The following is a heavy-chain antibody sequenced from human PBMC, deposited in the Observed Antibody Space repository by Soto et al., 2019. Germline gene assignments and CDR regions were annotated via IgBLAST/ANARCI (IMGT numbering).Heavy chain of an antibody. CDR1: GFTFSSYA. CDR3: AKDPPSYYYDSSGSLGS. D-gene: IGHD3-22*01. Sequence: PGGSLGLSCAASGFTFSSYAMSWVRQAPGKGLEWVSAISGSGGSTYYADSVKGRFTISRDNSKNTLYLQMNSLRAEDTAVYYCAKDPPSYYYDSSGSLGSWGQGTLVTVSS. V-gene: IGHV3-23*01. CDR2: ISGSGGST. J-gene: IGHJ5*02.